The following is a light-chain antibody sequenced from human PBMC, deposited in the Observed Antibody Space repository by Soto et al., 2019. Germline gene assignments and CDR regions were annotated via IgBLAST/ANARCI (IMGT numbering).Light chain of an antibody. V-gene: IGLV8-61*01. J-gene: IGLJ3*02. Sequence: QTVVTQEPSFSVSPGGTVTLTCGLSSGSVSPSYHANGYQQAPGQAPRTLIYSTNSRSSGVPDRFSGSILGNKAALTITGAQADDESDYYCVLYMGSGIWVFGGGTKLTVL. CDR2: STN. CDR1: SGSVSPSYH. CDR3: VLYMGSGIWV.